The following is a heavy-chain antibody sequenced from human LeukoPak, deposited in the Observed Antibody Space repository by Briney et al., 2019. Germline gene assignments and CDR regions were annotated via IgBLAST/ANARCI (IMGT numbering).Heavy chain of an antibody. CDR2: IKQDGSEK. V-gene: IGHV3-7*05. J-gene: IGHJ4*02. CDR3: AKVASGNNYSPRE. D-gene: IGHD3-10*01. Sequence: TGGSLRLSCAASGFTFSSYWMSWVRQAPGKWLEWVANIKQDGSEKYYVDSVKGRFTISRDNAKNSLYLQMKSLRAEDTAVYYCAKVASGNNYSPREWGQGTLVTVSS. CDR1: GFTFSSYW.